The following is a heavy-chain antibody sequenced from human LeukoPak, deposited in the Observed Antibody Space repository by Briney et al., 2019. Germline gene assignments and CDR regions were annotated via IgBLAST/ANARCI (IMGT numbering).Heavy chain of an antibody. CDR3: AKGRYSSGWYLSGSYWYFDL. V-gene: IGHV3-9*01. J-gene: IGHJ2*01. D-gene: IGHD6-19*01. Sequence: GRSLRLSCAASGFTFDDYAMHWVRQAPGKGLEWVSGISWNSGSIGYADSVKGRFTISRDNAKNSLYLQMNSLRAEDTALYYCAKGRYSSGWYLSGSYWYFDLWGRGTLVTVSS. CDR1: GFTFDDYA. CDR2: ISWNSGSI.